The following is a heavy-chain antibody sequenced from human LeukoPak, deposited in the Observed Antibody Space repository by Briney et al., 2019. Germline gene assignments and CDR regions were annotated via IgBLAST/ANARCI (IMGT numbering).Heavy chain of an antibody. J-gene: IGHJ5*02. CDR2: INHSGST. Sequence: PSETLSLTCAVYGGSSSGYYWSWIRQPPGKGLEWIGEINHSGSTNYNPSLKSRVTISVDTSKNQFSLKLSSVTAADTAVYYCARDNGYSYGWTSNNWFDPWGQGTLVTVSS. CDR3: ARDNGYSYGWTSNNWFDP. D-gene: IGHD5-18*01. V-gene: IGHV4-34*01. CDR1: GGSSSGYY.